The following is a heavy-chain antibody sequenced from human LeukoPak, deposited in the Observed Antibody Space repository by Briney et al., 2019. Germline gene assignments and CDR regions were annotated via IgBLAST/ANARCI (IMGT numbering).Heavy chain of an antibody. CDR3: ARAPSGWPYYYYMDV. CDR1: GFTFSSYE. J-gene: IGHJ6*03. V-gene: IGHV3-48*03. Sequence: PGGSLRLSCAASGFTFSSYEMNWVRQAPGKGLEWVSYISSSGSTIYYADSVKGRFTISRDNAKNSLYLQMNSLRAEDTAVYYCARAPSGWPYYYYMDVWGKGTTVTVSS. CDR2: ISSSGSTI. D-gene: IGHD6-19*01.